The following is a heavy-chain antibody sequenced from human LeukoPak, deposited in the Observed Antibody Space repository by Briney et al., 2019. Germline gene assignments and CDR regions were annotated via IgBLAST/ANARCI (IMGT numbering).Heavy chain of an antibody. CDR2: IHYSGST. J-gene: IGHJ5*02. CDR1: GGSISSYY. Sequence: NPSETLSLTRTVSGGSISSYYWSWIRQPPGKGLEWIAYIHYSGSTNYNPSLKSRVTISVDTSKNQFSLKLNSVTAADTAVYYCARDRHGSGSAHSFDPWGQGTLVTVFS. D-gene: IGHD3-10*01. CDR3: ARDRHGSGSAHSFDP. V-gene: IGHV4-59*01.